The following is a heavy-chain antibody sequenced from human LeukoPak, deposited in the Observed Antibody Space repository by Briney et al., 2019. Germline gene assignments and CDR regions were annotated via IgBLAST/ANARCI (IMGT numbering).Heavy chain of an antibody. Sequence: ASVRVSCKASGYMFTGYYMHWVRQAPGQGLEWMGCINPNSGGTHYAQKFQGRVTMTSDTYISTAYMDLNRLRSDDTAVYYCTRVVAVTGTPYYYMDVWGKGTTVTVSS. J-gene: IGHJ6*03. V-gene: IGHV1-2*02. CDR1: GYMFTGYY. CDR3: TRVVAVTGTPYYYMDV. D-gene: IGHD6-19*01. CDR2: INPNSGGT.